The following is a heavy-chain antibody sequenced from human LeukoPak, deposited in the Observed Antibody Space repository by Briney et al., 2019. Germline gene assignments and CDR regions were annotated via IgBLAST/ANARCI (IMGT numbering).Heavy chain of an antibody. CDR1: GYGSSDYY. J-gene: IGHJ4*02. D-gene: IGHD3-10*01. CDR2: IDLNSGGT. CDR3: ARESYYYGSGDDY. Sequence: ASVKVSCKASGYGSSDYYLHWVRQAPGQGLEWMGCIDLNSGGTNYAQKFQGRVTMTRDTSISTAYMELSRLRSDDTAVYYCARESYYYGSGDDYWGQGTLVTVSS. V-gene: IGHV1-2*02.